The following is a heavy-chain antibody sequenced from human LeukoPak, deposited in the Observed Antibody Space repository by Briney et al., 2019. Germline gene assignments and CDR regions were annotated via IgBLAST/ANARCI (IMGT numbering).Heavy chain of an antibody. J-gene: IGHJ4*02. CDR2: ISDSGGST. Sequence: AGGSLRLSCAASGFTVSSNYMSWVRQAPGKGLEWVSGISDSGGSTYYADSVKGRFTISRDNSKNTLFLQVNSLRAEDTAVYYCAKETYSSGWYPYFDYWGQGTLVTVSS. D-gene: IGHD6-19*01. CDR3: AKETYSSGWYPYFDY. CDR1: GFTVSSNY. V-gene: IGHV3-23*01.